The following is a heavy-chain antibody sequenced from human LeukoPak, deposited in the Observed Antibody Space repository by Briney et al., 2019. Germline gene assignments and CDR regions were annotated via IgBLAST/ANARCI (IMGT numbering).Heavy chain of an antibody. CDR1: GFTFSNAW. Sequence: PGGSLRLSCAASGFTFSNAWMSWVRQAPGKGLEWVGRIKSKTDGGTTDYAAPVKGRFTISRDDSKNTLYLQMNSLKTEDTAVYYCTTPYSGSYWDAFDIWGQGTMVTVCS. J-gene: IGHJ3*02. D-gene: IGHD1-26*01. V-gene: IGHV3-15*01. CDR3: TTPYSGSYWDAFDI. CDR2: IKSKTDGGTT.